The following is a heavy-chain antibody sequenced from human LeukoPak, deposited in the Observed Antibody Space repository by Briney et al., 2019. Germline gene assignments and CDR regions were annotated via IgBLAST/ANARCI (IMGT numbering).Heavy chain of an antibody. CDR3: ARSITIFGVALLDY. D-gene: IGHD3-3*01. CDR2: INWNGDST. Sequence: PGGSLRLSCAASGFTFDDYGMSWVRQAPGKGLEWVSGINWNGDSTGYADSVKGRFTISRDNAKNSLYLQMNSLRAEDTALYYCARSITIFGVALLDYWGQGTLVTVSS. J-gene: IGHJ4*02. V-gene: IGHV3-20*04. CDR1: GFTFDDYG.